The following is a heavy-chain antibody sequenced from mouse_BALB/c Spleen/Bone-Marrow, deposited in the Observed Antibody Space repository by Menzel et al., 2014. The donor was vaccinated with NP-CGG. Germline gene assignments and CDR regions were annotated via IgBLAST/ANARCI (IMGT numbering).Heavy chain of an antibody. CDR2: ISSGSSTV. D-gene: IGHD2-1*01. V-gene: IGHV5-17*02. CDR3: ARSRGNFEDFDY. CDR1: GFTFSSFG. Sequence: EVKLVESGGGLVQPGGSRKLSCAASGFTFSSFGMHWVRQAPEKGLEWVAYISSGSSTVFYADTVKGRFTVSRDNPKNTLFLQMSRLRSEDTAMYYCARSRGNFEDFDYWGQGTTLAVSS. J-gene: IGHJ2*01.